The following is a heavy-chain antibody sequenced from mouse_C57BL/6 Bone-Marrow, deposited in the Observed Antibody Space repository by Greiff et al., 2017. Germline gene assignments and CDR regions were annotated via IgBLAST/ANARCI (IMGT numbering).Heavy chain of an antibody. D-gene: IGHD2-4*01. CDR3: ARNDYDSYWYFDV. CDR1: GYTFTSYW. J-gene: IGHJ1*03. V-gene: IGHV1-69*01. Sequence: QVHVQQPGAELVMPGASVKLSCKASGYTFTSYWMHWVKQRPGQGLEWIGEIDPSDSYTNYNKKFKGKSTLTVDKSSSTAYMQLSSLTSEDSAVYYCARNDYDSYWYFDVWGTGTTVTVSS. CDR2: IDPSDSYT.